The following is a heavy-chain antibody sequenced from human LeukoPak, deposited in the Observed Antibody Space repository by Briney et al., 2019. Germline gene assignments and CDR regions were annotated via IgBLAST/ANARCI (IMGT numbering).Heavy chain of an antibody. Sequence: PGGSLRLSCVASGFTFNKYWMIWVRQAPGEGLEWVANVNRDGNEKHYVDSVEGRFAISRDNAENSLYLQMNSLRNEDTAVYYCVRDDGNRTGSTYYDAFDIWGQGTLVTVSS. V-gene: IGHV3-7*03. CDR2: VNRDGNEK. CDR1: GFTFNKYW. J-gene: IGHJ3*02. CDR3: VRDDGNRTGSTYYDAFDI. D-gene: IGHD2/OR15-2a*01.